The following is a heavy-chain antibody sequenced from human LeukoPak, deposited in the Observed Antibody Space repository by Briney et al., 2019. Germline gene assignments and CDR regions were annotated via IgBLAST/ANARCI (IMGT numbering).Heavy chain of an antibody. CDR2: ISGSGGST. CDR1: GSTFSSYA. J-gene: IGHJ4*02. V-gene: IGHV3-23*01. D-gene: IGHD3-22*01. Sequence: GGSLRLSCAASGSTFSSYAMSWVRQAPGKGLEWVSGISGSGGSTHYADSVKGRFTISRDNSKNTLFLQMNSLRAEDTAVYYCAKDSSYYYDSSAYYYQLDYWGQGTLVTVSS. CDR3: AKDSSYYYDSSAYYYQLDY.